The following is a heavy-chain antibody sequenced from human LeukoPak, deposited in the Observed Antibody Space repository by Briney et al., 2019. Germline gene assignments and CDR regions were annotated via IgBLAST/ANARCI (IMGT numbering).Heavy chain of an antibody. CDR2: IRSKLHGGTT. V-gene: IGHV3-49*04. CDR3: TRDRGYSYGYGDY. Sequence: PGRSLRLSCTASGFTLGDYAMSWVRQAPGKGLEWVGFIRSKLHGGTTEYAASVKDRFTISRDDSKNIAYLQTNSLKNEDTAVYYCTRDRGYSYGYGDYWGQGTLVAVSS. CDR1: GFTLGDYA. J-gene: IGHJ4*02. D-gene: IGHD5-18*01.